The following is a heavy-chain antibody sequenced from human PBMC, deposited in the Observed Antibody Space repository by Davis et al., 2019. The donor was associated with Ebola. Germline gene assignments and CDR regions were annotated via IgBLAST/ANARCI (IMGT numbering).Heavy chain of an antibody. D-gene: IGHD3-10*01. CDR2: INTNTGNP. V-gene: IGHV7-4-1*02. CDR3: ARDRGNFDY. J-gene: IGHJ4*02. CDR1: GYTFNTYP. Sequence: AASVKVSCKASGYTFNTYPINWLRQAPGQGLEWMGWINTNTGNPTYAQSFTGRFVFSLDTSVSTTYLQISSLKAEDTAIYYCARDRGNFDYWGQGTLVTVSS.